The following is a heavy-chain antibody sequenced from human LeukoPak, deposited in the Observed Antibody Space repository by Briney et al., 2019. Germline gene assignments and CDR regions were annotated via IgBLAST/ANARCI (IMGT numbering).Heavy chain of an antibody. J-gene: IGHJ4*02. CDR2: MSHDGSNK. CDR3: ARAGDSSGWYSPFDY. Sequence: GGSLRLSCAASGFTFSSYAMHWVRQAPGKGLEWVAVMSHDGSNKYYADSVKGRFTISRDNSKNTLYLQMNSLRAEDTAVYYCARAGDSSGWYSPFDYWGQGTLVTVSS. V-gene: IGHV3-30*04. D-gene: IGHD6-19*01. CDR1: GFTFSSYA.